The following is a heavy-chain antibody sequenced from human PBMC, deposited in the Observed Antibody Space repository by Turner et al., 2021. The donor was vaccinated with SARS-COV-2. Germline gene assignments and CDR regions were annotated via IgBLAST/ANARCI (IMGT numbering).Heavy chain of an antibody. CDR2: IIPILGIA. CDR3: ARINSGGFDY. V-gene: IGHV1-69*04. J-gene: IGHJ4*02. Sequence: QVQLVQSGAEVKKPGSSVKVSCKASGGTFSSYPITWVRQAPGQGLEWMGRIIPILGIANYAQKFQGRVTIPADKSTSTAYMELSSLRSEDTAVYYCARINSGGFDYWGRGTLVTVSS. D-gene: IGHD3-10*01. CDR1: GGTFSSYP.